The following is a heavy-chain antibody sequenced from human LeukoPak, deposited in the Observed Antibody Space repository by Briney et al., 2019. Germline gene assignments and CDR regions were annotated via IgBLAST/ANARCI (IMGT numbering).Heavy chain of an antibody. J-gene: IGHJ3*02. D-gene: IGHD1-26*01. V-gene: IGHV1-69*13. Sequence: VKVSCKASGGTSSSYAISWVRQAPGQGLEWMGGIIPIFGTANYAQKFQGRVTITTDESTSTAYMELSSLRSEDTAVYYCARTPGYSGSYFGAFDIWGQGTMVTVSS. CDR1: GGTSSSYA. CDR3: ARTPGYSGSYFGAFDI. CDR2: IIPIFGTA.